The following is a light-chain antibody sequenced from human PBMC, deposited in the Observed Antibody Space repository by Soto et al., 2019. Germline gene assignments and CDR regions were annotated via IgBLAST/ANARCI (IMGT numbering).Light chain of an antibody. Sequence: EIVLTQSPATLSLSPGERATLSCRASQSISSDLAWYQQKPGQAPRLLIYDASNRATGIPARFSASGSGTDFTLTISSLEPQDFAVYYCQQRSNWPRTFGQGTKV. CDR1: QSISSD. CDR3: QQRSNWPRT. V-gene: IGKV3-11*01. CDR2: DAS. J-gene: IGKJ1*01.